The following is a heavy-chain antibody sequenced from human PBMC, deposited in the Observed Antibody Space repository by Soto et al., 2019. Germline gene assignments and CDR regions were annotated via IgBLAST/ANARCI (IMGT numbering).Heavy chain of an antibody. CDR2: INRDGTFT. D-gene: IGHD2-21*01. CDR3: VKEHTSLEV. J-gene: IGHJ6*01. V-gene: IGHV3-64D*06. CDR1: GFTFRDYA. Sequence: PGGSLRLSCSASGFTFRDYAMHWVRQSPGKGLEHFSLINRDGTFTFYADSVKGRFTIARDNSKNTLYLQMNSLRGDDTAVYYCVKEHTSLEVWGQGTTVTVPS.